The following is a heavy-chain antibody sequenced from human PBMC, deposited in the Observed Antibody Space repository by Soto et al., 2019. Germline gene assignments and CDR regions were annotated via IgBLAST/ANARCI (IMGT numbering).Heavy chain of an antibody. CDR1: GGTFSSYA. D-gene: IGHD6-6*01. J-gene: IGHJ4*02. CDR3: AKSARYSSSSAPFNY. Sequence: SLKVSCKASGGTFSSYAISWVRQAPGQGLEWMGGIIPIFGTANYAQKFQGRVTITADESTSTAYMELSSLRSEDTAVYYCAKSARYSSSSAPFNYWGQGTLVTVSS. CDR2: IIPIFGTA. V-gene: IGHV1-69*13.